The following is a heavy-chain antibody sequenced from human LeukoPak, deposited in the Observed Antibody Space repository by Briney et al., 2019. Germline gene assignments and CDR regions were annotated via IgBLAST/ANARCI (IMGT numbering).Heavy chain of an antibody. D-gene: IGHD3-10*01. CDR2: ISSSSNYI. J-gene: IGHJ4*02. CDR1: GFTFSSYA. CDR3: ARVPHAMVRGVIITEFYFDY. Sequence: GGSLRLSCAASGFTFSSYAMSWVRQAPGKGLEWVSSISSSSNYIYYADSVKGRFTISRDNAKDSLYLQMNSLRAEDTAVYYCARVPHAMVRGVIITEFYFDYWGQGTLVTVSS. V-gene: IGHV3-21*01.